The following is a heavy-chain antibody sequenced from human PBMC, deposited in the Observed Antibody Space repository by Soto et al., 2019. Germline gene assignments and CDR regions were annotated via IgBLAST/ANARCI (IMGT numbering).Heavy chain of an antibody. Sequence: ASVKVSCKASGYTFTAYYMHWVRQAPEQGLEWMGWINPNSGGTYHAQNFQGRVTMTRDTSTTTAYMELASLRSDDTAVYYCARGGGRGYNELDPWGHGTLVTVSS. CDR2: INPNSGGT. V-gene: IGHV1-2*02. J-gene: IGHJ5*02. CDR3: ARGGGRGYNELDP. D-gene: IGHD5-12*01. CDR1: GYTFTAYY.